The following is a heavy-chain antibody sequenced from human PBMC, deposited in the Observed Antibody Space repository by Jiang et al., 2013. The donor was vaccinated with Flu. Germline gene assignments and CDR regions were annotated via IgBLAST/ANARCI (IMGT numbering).Heavy chain of an antibody. V-gene: IGHV1-2*02. J-gene: IGHJ5*01. CDR1: GYTFTDYY. Sequence: GAEVKKPGASVKVSCKASGYTFTDYYIHWVRQAPGQGLEWMGWINPNSGGTKSAQMFQGRVTMTRDTSISTAYMDLSSLRSDDTAVYYCARDFYNWSYDSWGQGTLVTVSS. CDR2: INPNSGGT. CDR3: ARDFYNWSYDS. D-gene: IGHD1-7*01.